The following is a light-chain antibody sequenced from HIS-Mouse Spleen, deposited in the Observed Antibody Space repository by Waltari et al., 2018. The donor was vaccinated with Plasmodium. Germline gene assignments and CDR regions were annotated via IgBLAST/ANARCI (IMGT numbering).Light chain of an antibody. CDR1: ALPKKY. CDR2: EDS. CDR3: YSTDSSGNHRV. Sequence: SYELTQPPSVSVSPGQTARITCSGDALPKKYAYWYQQKSGQAPVLVIYEDSKRPSGIPESVSGSSSGTMATLTISGDQVEDEADYYCYSTDSSGNHRVFGGGTKLTVL. J-gene: IGLJ3*02. V-gene: IGLV3-10*01.